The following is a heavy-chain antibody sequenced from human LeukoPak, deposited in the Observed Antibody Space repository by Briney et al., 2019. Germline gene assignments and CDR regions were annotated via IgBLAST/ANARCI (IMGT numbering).Heavy chain of an antibody. V-gene: IGHV1-18*01. D-gene: IGHD3-22*01. CDR3: ARDGESYYYDSSGYPFDP. J-gene: IGHJ5*02. CDR2: AYNGNT. Sequence: AYNGNTNYAQKLQGRVTMTTDTSTSTAYMELRSLRSDDTAVYYCARDGESYYYDSSGYPFDPWGQGTLVTVSS.